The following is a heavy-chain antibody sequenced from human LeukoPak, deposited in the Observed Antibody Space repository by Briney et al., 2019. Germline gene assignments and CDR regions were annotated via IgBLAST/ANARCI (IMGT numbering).Heavy chain of an antibody. D-gene: IGHD2-8*02. Sequence: PSETLSLTCTVSGGSFNSYYWSWIRQPPGKGLEWIGYIYYSGSTNYNPSLKSRVTISVDTSKNQFSLKLSSVTAADTAVYYCARGVLISWYFDLWGRGTLVTVSS. V-gene: IGHV4-59*01. CDR1: GGSFNSYY. CDR3: ARGVLISWYFDL. J-gene: IGHJ2*01. CDR2: IYYSGST.